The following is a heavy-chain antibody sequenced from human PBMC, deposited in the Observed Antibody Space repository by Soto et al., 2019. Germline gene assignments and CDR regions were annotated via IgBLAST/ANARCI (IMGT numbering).Heavy chain of an antibody. J-gene: IGHJ6*02. CDR2: ISSSSATI. CDR1: GFAFSSYE. D-gene: IGHD3-10*01. CDR3: ARAAGIMTRGFHGMDV. V-gene: IGHV3-48*03. Sequence: EVQLVESGGGLVQPGGSLRLSCTASGFAFSSYEMNWVRQAPGKGPEWVSYISSSSATIHYVDSVKGRFTISRDNAKNSVDLPMDSLRAEDLAVYYCARAAGIMTRGFHGMDVWGQGTTVTVSS.